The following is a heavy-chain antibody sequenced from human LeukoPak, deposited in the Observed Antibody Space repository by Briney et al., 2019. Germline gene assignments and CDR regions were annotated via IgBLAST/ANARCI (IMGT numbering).Heavy chain of an antibody. CDR1: GYSFTSYW. D-gene: IGHD1-7*01. Sequence: GESLQISCKGSGYSFTSYWIGWVRQMPGKGLEWMGIIYPGDSDTRYSPSFQGQVTISADKSISTAYLQWSSLKASDTAMYYCARQGTTFDYYYGMDVWGKGTTVTVSS. CDR3: ARQGTTFDYYYGMDV. V-gene: IGHV5-51*01. CDR2: IYPGDSDT. J-gene: IGHJ6*04.